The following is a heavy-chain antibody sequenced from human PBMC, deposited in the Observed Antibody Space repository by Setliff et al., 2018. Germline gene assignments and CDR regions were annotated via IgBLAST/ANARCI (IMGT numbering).Heavy chain of an antibody. D-gene: IGHD3-3*01. J-gene: IGHJ4*02. V-gene: IGHV4-34*01. CDR2: INHSGST. Sequence: ASETLSLTCTVYGGSFTNYYWGWIRQSPGKGPEWIGEINHSGSTNYNPSLKSRLTISVDASTNQFSLKLYSVTAADTAVYYCRYWSGYYNNDYWGQGTLVTVSS. CDR3: RYWSGYYNNDY. CDR1: GGSFTNYY.